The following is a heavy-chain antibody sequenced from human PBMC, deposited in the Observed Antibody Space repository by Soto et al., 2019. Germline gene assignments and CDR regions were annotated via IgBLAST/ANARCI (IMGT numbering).Heavy chain of an antibody. CDR3: AKEAEYYYDSSLDY. V-gene: IGHV3-23*01. CDR2: ISGSGGST. J-gene: IGHJ4*02. CDR1: GFTFSSYD. D-gene: IGHD3-22*01. Sequence: EVQLLESGGGLVQPGGSLRLSCAASGFTFSSYDMSWVRQAPGKGLEWVSAISGSGGSTYYADSVKGRFTISSDKSKNTLYLQMNSLRAEDTAVYYCAKEAEYYYDSSLDYWGPGTLVTVSS.